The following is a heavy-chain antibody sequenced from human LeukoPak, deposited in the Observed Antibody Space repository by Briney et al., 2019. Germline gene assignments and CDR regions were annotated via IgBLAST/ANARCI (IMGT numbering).Heavy chain of an antibody. D-gene: IGHD2-2*02. CDR2: ITGSGGHT. Sequence: GGDLGISFAAPRFTFFTYGMRWVRPAPGKGGGWVSVITGSGGHTVYADSVKGRFTISRDNSNNTLYLQMNSLRAEDTAIYYCATIPLKGSEYFPHWGQGTLVTVSS. CDR1: RFTFFTYG. V-gene: IGHV3-23*01. J-gene: IGHJ1*01. CDR3: ATIPLKGSEYFPH.